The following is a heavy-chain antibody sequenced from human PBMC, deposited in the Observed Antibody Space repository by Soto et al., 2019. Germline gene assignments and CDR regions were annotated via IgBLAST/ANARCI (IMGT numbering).Heavy chain of an antibody. D-gene: IGHD5-12*01. V-gene: IGHV1-3*01. J-gene: IGHJ4*02. CDR3: GRDGFMSGYDWGLFGGLDY. Sequence: ASVKVSCKASGYTFSSYAMHWVRQAPGQRLEWMGWINVGNGNTKYSQKFQGRVTITRDTSASTAYMELSSLRSEDTAAYYCGRDGFMSGYDWGLFGGLDYWGQGTLVPVSS. CDR1: GYTFSSYA. CDR2: INVGNGNT.